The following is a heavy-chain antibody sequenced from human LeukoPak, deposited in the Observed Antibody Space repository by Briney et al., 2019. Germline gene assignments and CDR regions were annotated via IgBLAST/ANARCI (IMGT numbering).Heavy chain of an antibody. V-gene: IGHV4-59*01. CDR3: ARALSGPYSSGWAFDY. D-gene: IGHD6-19*01. J-gene: IGHJ4*02. Sequence: SETLSLTCTVSGGSISSYYWTWIRQPPGKGLQWIGYVYYSGSTNYNPSLKSRVTISVDTSKNQFSLKLSSVTAADTAVYYCARALSGPYSSGWAFDYWGQGTLVTVSS. CDR2: VYYSGST. CDR1: GGSISSYY.